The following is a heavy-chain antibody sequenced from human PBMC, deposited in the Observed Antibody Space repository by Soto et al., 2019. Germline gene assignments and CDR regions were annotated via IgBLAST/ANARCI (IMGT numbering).Heavy chain of an antibody. V-gene: IGHV3-30*03. Sequence: QVQLVESGGGVVRPGKSLTVSCTGSGFVFGGYGIHWVRQTPGKGLEWLAMTSYDGSNKYFADSVKGRFTISRDNSKNTVYLQMDNLRLEDTAVCYCARGGDVFDYWGRGTLVTVSS. CDR1: GFVFGGYG. CDR3: ARGGDVFDY. J-gene: IGHJ4*02. CDR2: TSYDGSNK. D-gene: IGHD3-16*01.